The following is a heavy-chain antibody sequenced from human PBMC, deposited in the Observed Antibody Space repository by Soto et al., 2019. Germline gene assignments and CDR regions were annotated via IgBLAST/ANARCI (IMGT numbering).Heavy chain of an antibody. Sequence: SETLSLTCTVSGGSISSYYWSLIRQPPGKGLECIGYIYYSGSTNYNPSLKSRVTISVVTSKTQFSLNLRSVTAEDKAVYYRATDSYVYSSSDYWGQGTLVTVSS. CDR2: IYYSGST. CDR3: ATDSYVYSSSDY. V-gene: IGHV4-59*01. D-gene: IGHD3-16*01. J-gene: IGHJ4*02. CDR1: GGSISSYY.